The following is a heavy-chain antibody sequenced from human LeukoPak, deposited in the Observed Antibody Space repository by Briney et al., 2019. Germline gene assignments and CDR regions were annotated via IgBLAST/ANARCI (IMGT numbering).Heavy chain of an antibody. CDR1: GFTFSSYS. CDR3: ARDYDFWSGYYYYYYGMDV. CDR2: ISSSSSYI. J-gene: IGHJ6*02. V-gene: IGHV3-21*01. D-gene: IGHD3-3*01. Sequence: GESLRLSCAASGFTFSSYSMNWVRQAPGKGLEWVSSISSSSSYIYYADSVKGRFTISRDNAKNSLYLQMNSLRAEDTAVYYCARDYDFWSGYYYYYYGMDVWGQGTTVTVSS.